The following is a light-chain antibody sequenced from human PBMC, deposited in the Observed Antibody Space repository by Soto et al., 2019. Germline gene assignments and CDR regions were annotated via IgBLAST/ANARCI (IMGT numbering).Light chain of an antibody. CDR3: SSYTYSSTLVV. CDR1: SNDVGGYHY. V-gene: IGLV2-14*01. J-gene: IGLJ3*02. Sequence: QSALTQPASVSGSPGQSITISCTGTSNDVGGYHYVSWYQQHPGKAPKLIIYDVSDRPSGVSNRFSGSKSGNTASLTISGLQAEDEADYCCSSYTYSSTLVVFGGGTKLTVL. CDR2: DVS.